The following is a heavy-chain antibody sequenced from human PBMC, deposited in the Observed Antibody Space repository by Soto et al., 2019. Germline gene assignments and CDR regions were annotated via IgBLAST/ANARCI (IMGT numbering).Heavy chain of an antibody. CDR3: ARGYCSSTSCHGYKPDFDY. V-gene: IGHV3-33*01. D-gene: IGHD2-2*01. Sequence: PGGSLRLSCAASGFTFSSYGMHWVRQAPGKGLEWVAVIWYDGSNKYYADSVKGRFTISRDNSKNTLYLQMNSLRAEDTAVYYCARGYCSSTSCHGYKPDFDYWGQGTLVTVSS. CDR2: IWYDGSNK. CDR1: GFTFSSYG. J-gene: IGHJ4*02.